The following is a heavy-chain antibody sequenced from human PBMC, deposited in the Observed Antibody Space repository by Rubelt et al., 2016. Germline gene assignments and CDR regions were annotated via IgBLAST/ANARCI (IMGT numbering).Heavy chain of an antibody. CDR3: AREAYSGRYPLIDY. CDR2: ISAYNGNT. J-gene: IGHJ4*02. V-gene: IGHV1-18*01. Sequence: QVQLVQSGAEVMKPGASVKVSCKASGYTFTTYGINWVRQAPGQGLEWMGWISAYNGNTNHAKKLQGRVTMTTDTSTSTAYMELRSLRSDDTAVYYCAREAYSGRYPLIDYWGQGTLVTVSS. D-gene: IGHD1-26*01. CDR1: GYTFTTYG.